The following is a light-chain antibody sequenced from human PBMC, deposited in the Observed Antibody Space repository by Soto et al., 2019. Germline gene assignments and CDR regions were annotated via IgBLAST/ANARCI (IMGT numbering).Light chain of an antibody. CDR2: GAS. V-gene: IGKV3-20*01. Sequence: EIVLTQSPGTLSLSPGERATLSCRASQSVSSSYLAWYQQKPGQAHRILIYGASSRANGIQERFSGSGSWTDFTLTIRRLEPEDFAVYYWQQYGSSPWTFGQGNEVELK. CDR3: QQYGSSPWT. CDR1: QSVSSSY. J-gene: IGKJ1*01.